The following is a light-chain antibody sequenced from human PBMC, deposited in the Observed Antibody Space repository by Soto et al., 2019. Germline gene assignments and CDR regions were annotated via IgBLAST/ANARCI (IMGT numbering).Light chain of an antibody. V-gene: IGLV2-23*02. CDR3: CSFAGGSSFWV. J-gene: IGLJ3*02. CDR2: DVS. CDR1: TSDVGDFNS. Sequence: QSALTQPASVSGSPGQSITISCTGTTSDVGDFNSVSWYQQYPGKAPKLMIYDVSQRPSGVSNRFSGSKSGNTASLTISGLLADDEATYHCCSFAGGSSFWVFGGGTKVTVL.